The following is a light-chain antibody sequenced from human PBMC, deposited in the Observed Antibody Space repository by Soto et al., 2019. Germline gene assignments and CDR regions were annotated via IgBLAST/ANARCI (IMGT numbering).Light chain of an antibody. CDR3: QQYGSSLRT. V-gene: IGKV3-20*01. Sequence: EIVLTQSPGTLSLSPGDRVTLSCRASQSVSNNYLAWYQQNPGQAPRLLIYGASSRATGIPDRFSGSGSGTDFTLTISRLEPEDFAVYYCQQYGSSLRTFGQGTKVEIK. CDR2: GAS. J-gene: IGKJ1*01. CDR1: QSVSNNY.